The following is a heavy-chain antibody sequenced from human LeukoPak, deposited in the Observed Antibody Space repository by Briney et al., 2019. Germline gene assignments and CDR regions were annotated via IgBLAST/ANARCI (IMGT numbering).Heavy chain of an antibody. Sequence: ASVKVSCKASGYTFTSYGISWVRQAPGQGLEWMGWISAYNGNTNYAQKLQGRVTMTTDTSTSTAYMELRSLRSDDTAVYYCARGTGDWFSSGWNFDYWGQGTLVTVSS. CDR1: GYTFTSYG. J-gene: IGHJ4*02. CDR3: ARGTGDWFSSGWNFDY. CDR2: ISAYNGNT. D-gene: IGHD6-19*01. V-gene: IGHV1-18*01.